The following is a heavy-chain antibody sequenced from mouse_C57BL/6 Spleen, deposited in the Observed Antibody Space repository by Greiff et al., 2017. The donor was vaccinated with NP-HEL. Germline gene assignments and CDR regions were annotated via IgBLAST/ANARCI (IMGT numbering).Heavy chain of an antibody. V-gene: IGHV1-82*01. CDR1: GYAFSSSW. D-gene: IGHD1-1*01. J-gene: IGHJ2*01. CDR2: IYPGDGDT. CDR3: ATITTVVEDY. Sequence: QVQLQQSGPELVKPGASVKISCKASGYAFSSSWMNWVKQRPGKGLEWIGRIYPGDGDTNYNGKFKGKATLTVDKSSSTAYMQLSSLTSEDSAIYVYATITTVVEDYWGQGTTLTVSS.